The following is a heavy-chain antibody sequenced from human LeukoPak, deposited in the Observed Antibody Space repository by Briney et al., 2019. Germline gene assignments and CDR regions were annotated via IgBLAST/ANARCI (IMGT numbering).Heavy chain of an antibody. CDR1: GYTFTSYD. D-gene: IGHD4-23*01. V-gene: IGHV1-8*01. J-gene: IGHJ4*02. Sequence: ASVKVSCKASGYTFTSYDINWVRQATGQGLEWMGWMNPNSGNTGYAQKFQGRVTMTRNTSISTAYMELSSLRSEDTAVYYCARGPLTTVVTKTGVDFDYWGQGTLVTVSS. CDR2: MNPNSGNT. CDR3: ARGPLTTVVTKTGVDFDY.